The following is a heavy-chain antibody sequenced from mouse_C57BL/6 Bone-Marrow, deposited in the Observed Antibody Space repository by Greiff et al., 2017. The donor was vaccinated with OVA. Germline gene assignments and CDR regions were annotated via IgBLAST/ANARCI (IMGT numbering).Heavy chain of an antibody. V-gene: IGHV1-82*01. Sequence: VQLQQSGPELVKPGASVKISCKASGYAFSSSWMNWVKQRPGKGLEWIGRIYPGDGDTNYNGKFKGKATLTADKSSSTAYMHLSSLTSEDSAVYFCAGGLGAWFAYWGQGTLVTVSA. J-gene: IGHJ3*01. CDR1: GYAFSSSW. CDR3: AGGLGAWFAY. D-gene: IGHD2-4*01. CDR2: IYPGDGDT.